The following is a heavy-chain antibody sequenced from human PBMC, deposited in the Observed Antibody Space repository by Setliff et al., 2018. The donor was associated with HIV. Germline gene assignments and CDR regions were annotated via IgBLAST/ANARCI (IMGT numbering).Heavy chain of an antibody. D-gene: IGHD1-26*01. Sequence: ASVKVSCKTSGYTFISYGVTWVRQVPGQGLEWVGWISTYNGNTNYAQKFQGRVTMTTDTSTSSAYLELRSLRSDDTAIYYCARVRTYSDFYYPAPIPSYYFDFWGQGTLVTVSS. CDR3: ARVRTYSDFYYPAPIPSYYFDF. CDR1: GYTFISYG. V-gene: IGHV1-18*01. J-gene: IGHJ4*02. CDR2: ISTYNGNT.